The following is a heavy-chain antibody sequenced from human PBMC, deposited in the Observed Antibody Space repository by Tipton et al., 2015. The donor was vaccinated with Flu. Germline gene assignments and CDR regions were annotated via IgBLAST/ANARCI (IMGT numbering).Heavy chain of an antibody. J-gene: IGHJ5*02. CDR2: INPSGGST. D-gene: IGHD2-2*01. Sequence: QVQLVQSGAEVKKPGASVKVSCKASGYTFTSYYMHWVRQAPGQGLEWMGIINPSGGSTSYAQKLQGRVTMTRDTSTSTVYMELSSLRSEDTAVYYCAREGRSTGGGNWFDPWDQGTLVTVSS. CDR3: AREGRSTGGGNWFDP. CDR1: GYTFTSYY. V-gene: IGHV1-46*04.